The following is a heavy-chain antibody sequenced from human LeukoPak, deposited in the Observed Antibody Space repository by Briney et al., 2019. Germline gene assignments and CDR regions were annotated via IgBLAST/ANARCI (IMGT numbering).Heavy chain of an antibody. CDR3: GVHWGSGYYFDL. D-gene: IGHD7-27*01. J-gene: IGHJ2*01. CDR2: INPKSGDT. V-gene: IGHV1-2*02. CDR1: GYTFTDHY. Sequence: ASVKVSCKASGYTFTDHYVHWVRQTPGQGLEWMGWINPKSGDTKYAQKFQGRVTMTRDTSIVTAYMELSSLTSDDTGVYYCGVHWGSGYYFDLWAVASWSLSPQ.